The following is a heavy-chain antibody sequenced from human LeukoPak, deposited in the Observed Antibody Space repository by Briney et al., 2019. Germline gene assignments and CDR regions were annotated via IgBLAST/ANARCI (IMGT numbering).Heavy chain of an antibody. D-gene: IGHD3-3*01. Sequence: GGSLRLSCAASGFTFSNAWMSWVRQAPGKGLEWVGRIKSKTDGGTTDYAAPVKGRFTISRDNSKNTLYLQMNSLRAEDTAVYYCAKSDKRYYDFWSGYSQYYFDYWGQGTLVTVSS. CDR2: IKSKTDGGTT. CDR1: GFTFSNAW. V-gene: IGHV3-15*01. CDR3: AKSDKRYYDFWSGYSQYYFDY. J-gene: IGHJ4*02.